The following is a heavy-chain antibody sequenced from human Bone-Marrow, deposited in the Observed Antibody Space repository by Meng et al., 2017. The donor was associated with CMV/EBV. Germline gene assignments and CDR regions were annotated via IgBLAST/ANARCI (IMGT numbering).Heavy chain of an antibody. CDR3: ARDPRGYCSSTSCSGAWFDP. Sequence: SETLSLTCAVYGGSFSGYYWSWIRQPPGKGLEWIGEINHSGSTNYNPSLKSRVTISVDTSKNQFSLKLSSVTAADTAVYYCARDPRGYCSSTSCSGAWFDPWGQGTLVTVSS. J-gene: IGHJ5*02. D-gene: IGHD2-2*01. CDR2: INHSGST. V-gene: IGHV4-34*01. CDR1: GGSFSGYY.